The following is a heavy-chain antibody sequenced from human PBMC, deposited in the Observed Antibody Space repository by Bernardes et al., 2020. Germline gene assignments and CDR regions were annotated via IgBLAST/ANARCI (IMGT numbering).Heavy chain of an antibody. CDR2: IYSGGST. Sequence: GGSLRLSCAASGFTVSSNYMSWVRQAPGKGLQWVSIIYSGGSTYYADSVKGRFTISRDNSKNTLYLQMNSLRAEDTAVYYCARDSYPYYWGQGTLVTVSS. J-gene: IGHJ4*02. CDR3: ARDSYPYY. D-gene: IGHD2-21*01. CDR1: GFTVSSNY. V-gene: IGHV3-66*01.